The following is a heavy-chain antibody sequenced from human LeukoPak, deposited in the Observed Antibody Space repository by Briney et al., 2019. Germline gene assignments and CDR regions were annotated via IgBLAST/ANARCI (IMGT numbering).Heavy chain of an antibody. Sequence: ASVKVSCKASGYTFTGYYMHWVRQAPGQGLEWMGWINPNSGGTNYAQKFQGRVTMTRDTSTSTVYMELSSLRSEDTAVYYCARRSYARGTFDYWGQGTLVTVSS. D-gene: IGHD5-18*01. CDR1: GYTFTGYY. V-gene: IGHV1-2*02. CDR2: INPNSGGT. CDR3: ARRSYARGTFDY. J-gene: IGHJ4*02.